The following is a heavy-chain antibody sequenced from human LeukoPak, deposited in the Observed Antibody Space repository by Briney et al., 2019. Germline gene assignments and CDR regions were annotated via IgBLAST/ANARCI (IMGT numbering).Heavy chain of an antibody. V-gene: IGHV1-46*01. Sequence: GASVKVSCKASGYTFPSYFMHWVRQAPGQGLEWMGIINPTGGSTTYAQKFQGRVTMTRDTSTSTVYMELSSLRSEDTAVYYCARTYYYDSSGAPSRLDYWGQGTLVTVSS. D-gene: IGHD3-22*01. CDR1: GYTFPSYF. CDR3: ARTYYYDSSGAPSRLDY. CDR2: INPTGGST. J-gene: IGHJ4*02.